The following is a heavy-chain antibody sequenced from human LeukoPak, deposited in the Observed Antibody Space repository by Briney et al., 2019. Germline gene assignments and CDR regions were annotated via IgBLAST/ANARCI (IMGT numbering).Heavy chain of an antibody. V-gene: IGHV1-24*01. J-gene: IGHJ4*02. D-gene: IGHD1-26*01. Sequence: GASVKVSCKVSGYTLIELSIHWVRQAPGEGLKWMGGFDPEDGETIYAQKFQGRVTMTEDTSTDTAYMELSSLRSEDTAVYYCGASLKFPFIVGTTFYFDYWGQGTLVTVSS. CDR3: GASLKFPFIVGTTFYFDY. CDR2: FDPEDGET. CDR1: GYTLIELS.